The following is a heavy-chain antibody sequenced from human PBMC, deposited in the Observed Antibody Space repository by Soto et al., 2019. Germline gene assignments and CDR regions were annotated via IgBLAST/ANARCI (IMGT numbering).Heavy chain of an antibody. CDR1: GSTFTNYN. CDR3: ARGVGSVRDVVGVPSVLDH. D-gene: IGHD2-2*01. V-gene: IGHV1-8*01. CDR2: MNPNSGST. J-gene: IGHJ4*02. Sequence: QVQLVQSGAEVKKPGASVKVSCKASGSTFTNYNINWVRQATGQGLEWMGWMNPNSGSTDYAQKFQGRGTMTWHTSISTAFRELRRLTSDDTAVYYGARGVGSVRDVVGVPSVLDHWGQGTLVTVSS.